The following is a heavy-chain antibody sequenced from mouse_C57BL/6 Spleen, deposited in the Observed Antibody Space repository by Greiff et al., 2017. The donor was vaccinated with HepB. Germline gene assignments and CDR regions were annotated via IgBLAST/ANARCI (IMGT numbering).Heavy chain of an antibody. J-gene: IGHJ2*01. Sequence: QVQLQQPGAELVMPGASVKLSCKASGYTFTSYWMHWVKQRPGRGLEWIGEIVPSDSYTNYNQKFKGKSTLTVDKSSSTAYMQLSSLTSEDSAVYYCARSPGQLRLRSFDYWGQGTTLTVSS. CDR2: IVPSDSYT. V-gene: IGHV1-69*01. D-gene: IGHD3-2*02. CDR3: ARSPGQLRLRSFDY. CDR1: GYTFTSYW.